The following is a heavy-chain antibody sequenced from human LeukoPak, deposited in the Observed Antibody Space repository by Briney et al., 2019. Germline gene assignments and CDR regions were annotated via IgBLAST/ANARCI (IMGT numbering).Heavy chain of an antibody. CDR2: ISYDGNIK. CDR1: GFTFSSYG. J-gene: IGHJ4*02. CDR3: AKEGRLDSSGRYFDY. Sequence: GGSLRLSCAASGFTFSSYGMYWVRQAPGKGLEWVAVISYDGNIKYYADSVKGRFTISRDNSKNTLYLQMNSLRAEDTAVYHCAKEGRLDSSGRYFDYWGQGTLVTVSS. V-gene: IGHV3-30*18. D-gene: IGHD3-22*01.